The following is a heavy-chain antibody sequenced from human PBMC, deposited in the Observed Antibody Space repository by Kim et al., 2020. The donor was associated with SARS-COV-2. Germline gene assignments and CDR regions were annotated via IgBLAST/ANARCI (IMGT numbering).Heavy chain of an antibody. D-gene: IGHD6-13*01. J-gene: IGHJ4*02. CDR2: INHSGST. Sequence: SETLSLTCAVYGGSFSGYYWSWIRQPPGKGLEWIGEINHSGSTNYNPSLKSRVTISVDTSKNQFSLKLSSVTAADTAVYYCARLPAIAAAGPSVDYWGQGTLVTVSS. CDR1: GGSFSGYY. V-gene: IGHV4-34*01. CDR3: ARLPAIAAAGPSVDY.